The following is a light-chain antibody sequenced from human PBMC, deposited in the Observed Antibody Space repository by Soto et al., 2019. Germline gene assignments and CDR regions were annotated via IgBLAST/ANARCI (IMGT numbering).Light chain of an antibody. CDR2: DAS. CDR3: QQYNNWPQLT. J-gene: IGKJ4*01. CDR1: QSISTN. V-gene: IGKV3-15*01. Sequence: EIVMTQSPATLSVSPGDRATLSCRASQSISTNLAWYQQKPGQAPRLLIYDASTRATGIPARFSGSGSGTEFTLTISSLQSEDFAVYYCQQYNNWPQLTFGGGTKVDIK.